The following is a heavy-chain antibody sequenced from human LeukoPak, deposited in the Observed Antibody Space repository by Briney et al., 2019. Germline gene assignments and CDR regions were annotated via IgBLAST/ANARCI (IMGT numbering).Heavy chain of an antibody. J-gene: IGHJ4*02. CDR2: INHSGST. V-gene: IGHV4-34*01. CDR3: ARAMKGY. Sequence: SETLSLTCAVYGGPFSGYYWSWIRQPPGKGLEWIGEINHSGSTNYNPSLKSRVTISVDTSKNQFSLKLSSVTAADTAVYYCARAMKGYWGQGTLVTVSS. CDR1: GGPFSGYY.